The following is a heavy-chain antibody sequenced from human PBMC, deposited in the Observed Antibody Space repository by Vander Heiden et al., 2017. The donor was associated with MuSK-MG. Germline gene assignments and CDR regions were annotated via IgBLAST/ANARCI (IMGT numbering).Heavy chain of an antibody. CDR1: GFTFSSYA. Sequence: EVQLLESGGGLVQPGGSLRLSCAASGFTFSSYAMSWVRQAPGKGLEWVSAISGSGGSTYYADSVKGRFTISRDNSKNTLYLQMNSLRAEDTAVYYCANRARYIAAAGNWFDPWGQGTLVTVSS. D-gene: IGHD6-13*01. CDR3: ANRARYIAAAGNWFDP. CDR2: ISGSGGST. V-gene: IGHV3-23*01. J-gene: IGHJ5*02.